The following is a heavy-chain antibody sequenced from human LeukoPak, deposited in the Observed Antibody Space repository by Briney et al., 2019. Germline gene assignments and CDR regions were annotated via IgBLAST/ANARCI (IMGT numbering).Heavy chain of an antibody. CDR3: ARLFGGVTTFDY. CDR1: GFTFSSYG. J-gene: IGHJ4*02. CDR2: ISGSGTST. Sequence: GGSLRLSCAASGFTFSSYGVNWVRQAPGKGLEWVSTISGSGTSTYYADSVKGRFTISRDNARNSLYLQMNSLRAEDTAVYYCARLFGGVTTFDYWGQGALVTVSS. V-gene: IGHV3-21*01. D-gene: IGHD2-8*02.